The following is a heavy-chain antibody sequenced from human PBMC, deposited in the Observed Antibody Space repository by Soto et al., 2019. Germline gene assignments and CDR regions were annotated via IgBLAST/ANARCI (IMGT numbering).Heavy chain of an antibody. CDR2: IIPIFGTA. J-gene: IGHJ4*02. V-gene: IGHV1-69*05. CDR3: VRSPWNYGIDY. CDR1: GGTFSSYA. D-gene: IGHD1-7*01. Sequence: GASVKVSCKASGGTFSSYAISWVRQAPGQGLEWMGGIIPIFGTANYAQNFQARVTMTRNTSISTAYMELSSLTSEDTAVYYCVRSPWNYGIDYWGQGTLVTVSS.